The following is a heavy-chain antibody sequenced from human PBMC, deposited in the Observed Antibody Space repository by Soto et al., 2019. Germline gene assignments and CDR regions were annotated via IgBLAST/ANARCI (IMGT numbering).Heavy chain of an antibody. CDR2: IHTGGETT. J-gene: IGHJ6*02. V-gene: IGHV3-64D*06. Sequence: GGSLRLSCSASGFTFKSNAMHWVRQAPGKGLEYVSSIHTGGETTFYADAVKGRFIVSRDNSNNTLDLQMTSLKYEDSGVYYCVKGRAKHCSGRTCGLWMDLWGQGTTVTVSS. CDR1: GFTFKSNA. D-gene: IGHD6-19*01. CDR3: VKGRAKHCSGRTCGLWMDL.